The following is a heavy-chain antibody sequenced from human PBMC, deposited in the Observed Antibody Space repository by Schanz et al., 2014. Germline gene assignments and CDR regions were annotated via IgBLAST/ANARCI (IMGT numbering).Heavy chain of an antibody. CDR3: ARDQASTH. J-gene: IGHJ4*02. CDR1: GFSISDHT. V-gene: IGHV3-66*01. Sequence: EVQLVESGGGLVKPGGSLRLSCAASGFSISDHTMRWDRQAPGKGLEPVSVTYLGGNTDYADSVKGRFTISRDDSKNTLHLQMNSLRSEDTAIYFCARDQASTHWGQGTPVTVSS. CDR2: TYLGGNT.